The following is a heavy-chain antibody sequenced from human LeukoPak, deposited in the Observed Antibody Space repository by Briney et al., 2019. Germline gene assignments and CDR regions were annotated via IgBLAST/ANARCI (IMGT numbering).Heavy chain of an antibody. CDR1: GFTFSNFW. V-gene: IGHV3-74*01. Sequence: PGGSLRLSCAASGFTFSNFWMHWVRQAPGKGLVWVSRINSDGSSTTHADSVKGRFTISRDNAKDTLYLQMNSLRAEDTAVYYCARGYFDSSGYPYLGYRGQGTLVTVSS. CDR2: INSDGSST. CDR3: ARGYFDSSGYPYLGY. J-gene: IGHJ4*02. D-gene: IGHD3-22*01.